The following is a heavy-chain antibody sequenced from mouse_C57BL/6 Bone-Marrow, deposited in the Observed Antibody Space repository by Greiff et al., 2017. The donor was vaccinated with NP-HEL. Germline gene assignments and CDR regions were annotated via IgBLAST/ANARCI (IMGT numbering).Heavy chain of an antibody. D-gene: IGHD1-1*01. J-gene: IGHJ1*03. V-gene: IGHV5-12*01. CDR3: ARHVDYGSSYWYFDV. CDR2: ISNGGGST. CDR1: GFTFSDYY. Sequence: EVQLVESGGGLVQPGGSLKLSCAASGFTFSDYYMYWVRQTPEKRLEWVAYISNGGGSTYYPDTVKGRFTISRDNAKNTLYLQMSRLKSEDTAMYYCARHVDYGSSYWYFDVWGTGTTVTVSS.